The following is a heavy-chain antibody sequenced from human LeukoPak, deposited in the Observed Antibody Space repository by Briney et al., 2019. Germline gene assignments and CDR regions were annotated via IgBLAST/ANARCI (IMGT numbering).Heavy chain of an antibody. CDR2: IYYSGST. CDR1: GGSISTFY. J-gene: IGHJ6*02. D-gene: IGHD4-17*01. CDR3: AREDPQTTVPEGLDV. Sequence: PSETLSLTCTVSGGSISTFYWSWLRQPPGKELEWIGYIYYSGSTNYNPSLKRRVTISVDTSKNQFSLRLSSVTAADTAVYYCAREDPQTTVPEGLDVWGQGTTVTVSS. V-gene: IGHV4-59*01.